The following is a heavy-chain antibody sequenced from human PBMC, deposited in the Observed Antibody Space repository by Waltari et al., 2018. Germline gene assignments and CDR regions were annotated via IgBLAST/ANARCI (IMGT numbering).Heavy chain of an antibody. V-gene: IGHV3-7*01. CDR2: RKQDGSEN. D-gene: IGHD3-3*01. CDR3: AREYYDCWRRYHIAEYLDY. Sequence: EVQLVQSGGGLVQPGGSLRLSCAASGFTFSSYWMSCVRQAPGTGMEWVANRKQDGSENYYVESVKGRSTIARDNAKNSRYLKMNRLRAEEKAVDYCAREYYDCWRRYHIAEYLDYWGQGTRVAVSP. J-gene: IGHJ4*02. CDR1: GFTFSSYW.